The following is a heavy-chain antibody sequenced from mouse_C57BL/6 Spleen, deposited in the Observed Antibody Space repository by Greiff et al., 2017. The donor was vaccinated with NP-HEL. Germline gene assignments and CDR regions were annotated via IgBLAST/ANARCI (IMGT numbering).Heavy chain of an antibody. CDR1: GYTFTSYW. D-gene: IGHD1-1*01. CDR2: IDPSDSYT. J-gene: IGHJ2*01. CDR3: ARMEAYYGSSQGFDY. V-gene: IGHV1-50*01. Sequence: VQLQQPGAELVKPGASVKLSCKASGYTFTSYWMQWVKQRPGQGLEWIGEIDPSDSYTNYNQKFKGKATLTVDTSSSTAYMQLSSLTSEDSAVYYCARMEAYYGSSQGFDYWGQGTTLTVSS.